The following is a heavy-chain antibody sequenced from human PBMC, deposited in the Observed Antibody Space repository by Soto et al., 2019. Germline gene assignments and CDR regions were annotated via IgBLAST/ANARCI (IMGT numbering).Heavy chain of an antibody. J-gene: IGHJ6*02. CDR3: ARWKQQLGLSMDV. CDR2: IIPIFGTA. CDR1: GGTFSSYA. Sequence: QVQLVQSGAEVKKPGSSVKVSCKASGGTFSSYAISWVRQAPGQGLEWMGGIIPIFGTANYAQKFQGRVTITAEESTSTAYVERSSLGSEETAVYACARWKQQLGLSMDVWGQGTTVTVSS. V-gene: IGHV1-69*12. D-gene: IGHD6-13*01.